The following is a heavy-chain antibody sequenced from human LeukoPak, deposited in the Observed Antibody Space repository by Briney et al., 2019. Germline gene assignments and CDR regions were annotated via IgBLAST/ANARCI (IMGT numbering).Heavy chain of an antibody. CDR1: GGSISSSNW. CDR2: IYHSGST. J-gene: IGHJ4*02. D-gene: IGHD3-10*01. Sequence: SETLSLTCAVSGGSISSSNWWSWVRQPPGKGLEWIGEIYHSGSTNYNPSLKSRVTISVDTSKNQFSLKLSSVTAADTAVYYCAREANYYGSGSYFHPIDYWGQGTLVTVSS. CDR3: AREANYYGSGSYFHPIDY. V-gene: IGHV4-4*02.